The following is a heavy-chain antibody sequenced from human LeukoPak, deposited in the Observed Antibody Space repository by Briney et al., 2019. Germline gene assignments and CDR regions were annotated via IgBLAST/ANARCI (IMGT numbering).Heavy chain of an antibody. J-gene: IGHJ4*02. Sequence: GESLQISCKGSGYSFTNYWIGWVRQMPGKGLEGMGIIYPGDSDTTYRPSFQGQVTISADKSISTAYLQWSSLKASDTAMYYCATLRSGYYYDYFDSWGQGTLVTVSS. CDR2: IYPGDSDT. D-gene: IGHD3-22*01. CDR3: ATLRSGYYYDYFDS. CDR1: GYSFTNYW. V-gene: IGHV5-51*01.